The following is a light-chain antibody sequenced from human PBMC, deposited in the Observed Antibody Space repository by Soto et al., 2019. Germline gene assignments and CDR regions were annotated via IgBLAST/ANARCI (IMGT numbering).Light chain of an antibody. CDR3: QRYNNGPLT. CDR1: QSVSSN. J-gene: IGKJ5*01. Sequence: IVLTQSPATLSVSPGERATLSCSASQSVSSNLAWHQQRPGQAPRLLIYGASTSATGVPVRFSVGGSGTECPLTMTSLQSDDFAVYWFQRYNNGPLTCGTGTRREIK. V-gene: IGKV3D-15*01. CDR2: GAS.